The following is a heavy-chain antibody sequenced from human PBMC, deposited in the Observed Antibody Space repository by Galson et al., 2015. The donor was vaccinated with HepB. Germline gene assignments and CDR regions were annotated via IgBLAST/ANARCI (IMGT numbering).Heavy chain of an antibody. D-gene: IGHD3-9*01. CDR1: GFTFSSYS. Sequence: SLRLSCAASGFTFSSYSMNWVRQAPGKGLEWVSYISSSSSTLYYADSVKGRFTISRDNAKNSLYLQMNSLRDEDTAVYYCARLYYDILTGYRVSDYWGQGTLVTVSS. V-gene: IGHV3-48*02. J-gene: IGHJ4*02. CDR2: ISSSSSTL. CDR3: ARLYYDILTGYRVSDY.